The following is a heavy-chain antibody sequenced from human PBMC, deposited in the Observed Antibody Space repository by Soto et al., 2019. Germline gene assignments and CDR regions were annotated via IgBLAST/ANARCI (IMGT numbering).Heavy chain of an antibody. CDR1: GGSVSSGSYY. CDR3: ARGGITIYYYYYGMDV. J-gene: IGHJ6*02. CDR2: IYYSGST. V-gene: IGHV4-61*01. D-gene: IGHD3-3*01. Sequence: SETLSLTCTVSGGSVSSGSYYWSWIRQPPGKGLEWIGYIYYSGSTNYNPSLKSRVTISVDTSKNQFSLKLSSVTAADTAVYYCARGGITIYYYYYGMDVWGQGTTVTVSS.